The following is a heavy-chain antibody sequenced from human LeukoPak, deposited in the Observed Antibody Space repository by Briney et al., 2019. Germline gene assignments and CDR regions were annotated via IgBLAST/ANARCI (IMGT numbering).Heavy chain of an antibody. Sequence: SETLSLTCTVSGGSISSSSDYWGWIRQPPGKGLEWIGSIYYSGSTYYNPSLKSRVTISVDTSKNQFSLKLSSVTAADTAVYYCARHLVYGGNSHLDYWGQGTLVTVSS. D-gene: IGHD4-23*01. CDR3: ARHLVYGGNSHLDY. CDR2: IYYSGST. CDR1: GGSISSSSDY. J-gene: IGHJ4*02. V-gene: IGHV4-39*01.